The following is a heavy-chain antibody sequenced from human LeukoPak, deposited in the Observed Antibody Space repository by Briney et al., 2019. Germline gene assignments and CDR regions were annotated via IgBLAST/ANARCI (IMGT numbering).Heavy chain of an antibody. CDR3: ARVEYDFWSGYPYYYYYYMDV. V-gene: IGHV3-7*01. CDR1: GFTFTEHW. J-gene: IGHJ6*03. Sequence: GGSLRLSCTASGFTFTEHWMSWVRQAPGKGLEWVANIKQDGSEKYYVDSVKGRFTISRDNAKNSLYLQMNSLRAEDTAVYYCARVEYDFWSGYPYYYYYYMDVWGKGTTVTVSS. CDR2: IKQDGSEK. D-gene: IGHD3-3*01.